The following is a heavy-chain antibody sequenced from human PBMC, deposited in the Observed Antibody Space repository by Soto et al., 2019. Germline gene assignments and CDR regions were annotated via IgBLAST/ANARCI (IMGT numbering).Heavy chain of an antibody. Sequence: QVQLVQSGAEVKKPGASVKVSCKASGYTFTSYDINWVRQATGQGLEWMGWMNPNSGNTGYAQKFQGRVTMTRNPSISTAYMELSSLRSEDTAVYYCARDRASGWYFGRGNDAFDIWGQGTMVTVSS. CDR3: ARDRASGWYFGRGNDAFDI. CDR2: MNPNSGNT. V-gene: IGHV1-8*01. D-gene: IGHD6-19*01. CDR1: GYTFTSYD. J-gene: IGHJ3*02.